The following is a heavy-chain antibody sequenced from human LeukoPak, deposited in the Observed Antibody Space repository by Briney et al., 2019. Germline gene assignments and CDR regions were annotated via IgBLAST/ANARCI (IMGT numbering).Heavy chain of an antibody. D-gene: IGHD3-10*01. J-gene: IGHJ6*03. V-gene: IGHV3-64*01. CDR3: ARSRGLDLQYYYYMDV. CDR1: GFTFSNYA. Sequence: LPGGSLRLSCAASGFTFSNYAMHWVRQAPGKGMEYLSTISSNGGSTYYANSVKGRFTISRDNSKNTLYLQMGSLRAEDMAVYYCARSRGLDLQYYYYMDVWGKGTTVTVSS. CDR2: ISSNGGST.